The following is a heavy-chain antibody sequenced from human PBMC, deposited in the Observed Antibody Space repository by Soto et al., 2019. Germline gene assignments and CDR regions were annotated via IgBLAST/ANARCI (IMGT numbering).Heavy chain of an antibody. V-gene: IGHV4-34*01. D-gene: IGHD6-19*01. CDR3: ARGGAVAGTTPLFPY. Sequence: SETLSLTCAFYGWSFSGYYWSWIRQPPGKGLEWIGEIKHSGSTNYNPSLKSRVTISVDTSKNQFSLNLSSVTAADTAVYYCARGGAVAGTTPLFPYWGQGTLVTVS. J-gene: IGHJ4*02. CDR1: GWSFSGYY. CDR2: IKHSGST.